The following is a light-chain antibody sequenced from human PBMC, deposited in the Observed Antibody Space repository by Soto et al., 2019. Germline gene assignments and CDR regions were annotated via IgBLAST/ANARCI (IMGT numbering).Light chain of an antibody. CDR3: QQFNSYPIT. CDR1: QDIRGA. J-gene: IGKJ5*01. CDR2: DVS. Sequence: AIQVTQSPSSLSASVGDRVTITCRASQDIRGALAWYQQKPGKAPRLLIFDVSTLETGVPSRFSGGGSGTEFTLTISSLQPEDFGTYYCQQFNSYPITFGHGTRLPIK. V-gene: IGKV1-13*02.